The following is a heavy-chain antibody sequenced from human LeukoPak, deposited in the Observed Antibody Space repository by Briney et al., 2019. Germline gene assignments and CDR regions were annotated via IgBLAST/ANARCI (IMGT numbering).Heavy chain of an antibody. Sequence: ASVKVSCKASGYTFLTYGITWVRQAPGQGLEWMGWISAYNGNTNYAQKFQGRVTITRNTSISTAYMELSSLRSEDTAVYYCALWGWGSYDFWSGYYYYYYMDVWGKGTTVTVSS. CDR1: GYTFLTYG. CDR3: ALWGWGSYDFWSGYYYYYYMDV. J-gene: IGHJ6*03. V-gene: IGHV1-18*01. D-gene: IGHD3-3*01. CDR2: ISAYNGNT.